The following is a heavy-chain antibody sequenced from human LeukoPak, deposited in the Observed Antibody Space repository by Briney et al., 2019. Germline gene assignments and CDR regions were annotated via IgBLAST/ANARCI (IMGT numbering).Heavy chain of an antibody. D-gene: IGHD1-14*01. J-gene: IGHJ4*02. CDR3: ARSSGQGWVGYFDY. Sequence: SETLSLTCTVSGGSISSSSYYWGWIRQPPGKGLEWIGSIYYSGSTYYNPSLKSRVTISVDTSKNQFSLKLSSVTAADTAVYYCARSSGQGWVGYFDYWGQGTLVTVSS. CDR2: IYYSGST. V-gene: IGHV4-39*07. CDR1: GGSISSSSYY.